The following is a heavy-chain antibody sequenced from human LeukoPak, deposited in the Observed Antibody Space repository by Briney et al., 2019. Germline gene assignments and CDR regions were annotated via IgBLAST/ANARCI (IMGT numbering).Heavy chain of an antibody. D-gene: IGHD3-22*01. CDR2: ISSSSSTI. J-gene: IGHJ6*02. Sequence: GGSLRLSCAASGFTFDTYAMAWVRQAPGKGLEWVSYISSSSSTIYYADSVKGRFTISRDNAKNSLYLQMNSLRAEDTAVYYCAIGDGGYSIENPAYGMDVWGQGTTVTVSS. CDR3: AIGDGGYSIENPAYGMDV. V-gene: IGHV3-48*01. CDR1: GFTFDTYA.